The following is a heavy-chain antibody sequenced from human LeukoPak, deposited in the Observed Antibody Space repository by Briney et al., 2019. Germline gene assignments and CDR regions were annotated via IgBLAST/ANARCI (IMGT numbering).Heavy chain of an antibody. CDR1: GFTFSNYA. D-gene: IGHD5-12*01. V-gene: IGHV3-23*01. CDR2: ITSGGAP. J-gene: IGHJ3*01. Sequence: GGSLRLSCAASGFTFSNYAVMWVRQAPGQGLEWVSAITSGGAPRYADSVNGRFTISRDNSKHTLYLQMDSLRAEDTAQYFCARDPTGGYIAAFEFWGRGTVVTVPS. CDR3: ARDPTGGYIAAFEF.